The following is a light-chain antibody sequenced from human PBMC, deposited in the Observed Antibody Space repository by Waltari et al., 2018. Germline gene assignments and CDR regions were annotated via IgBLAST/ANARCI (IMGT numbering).Light chain of an antibody. CDR3: QQYGSSPYT. V-gene: IGKV3-20*01. CDR2: GAS. Sequence: EIVLTQSPGPLSLSPGARATLSCRASQSVAGSYLAWYQQRPGQAPRLLISGASSRATGIPDRFSGSGSGTDFTLTITRLEPEDFAVYSCQQYGSSPYTFGQGTKLEI. J-gene: IGKJ2*01. CDR1: QSVAGSY.